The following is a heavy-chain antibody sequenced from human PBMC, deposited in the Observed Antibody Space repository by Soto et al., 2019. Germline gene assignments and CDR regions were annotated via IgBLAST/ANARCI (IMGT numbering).Heavy chain of an antibody. Sequence: TSETLSLTCSVSGASINSANWWVWVRQPPGKGLEWIGEIYHIGSTTYNPSLKSRATISVDKSKNQFSLIVTSVTAADTAVYYCAKRYDFWSGRWYGLGVWGQGTTVTVS. CDR2: IYHIGST. V-gene: IGHV4-4*02. CDR1: GASINSANW. CDR3: AKRYDFWSGRWYGLGV. J-gene: IGHJ6*02. D-gene: IGHD3-3*01.